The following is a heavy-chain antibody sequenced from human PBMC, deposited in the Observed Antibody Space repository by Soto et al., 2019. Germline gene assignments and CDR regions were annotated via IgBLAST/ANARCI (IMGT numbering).Heavy chain of an antibody. Sequence: SETLSLTCTVSGGSISSYYWSWIRQPPGKGLEWIGYIYYSGSTNYNPSLKSRVTISVDTSKNQFSLKLSSVTAADTAVYYCARDLSRYYYDSSGYYYHYYYGMDVWGQGTTVTVSS. CDR1: GGSISSYY. CDR3: ARDLSRYYYDSSGYYYHYYYGMDV. CDR2: IYYSGST. V-gene: IGHV4-59*01. D-gene: IGHD3-22*01. J-gene: IGHJ6*02.